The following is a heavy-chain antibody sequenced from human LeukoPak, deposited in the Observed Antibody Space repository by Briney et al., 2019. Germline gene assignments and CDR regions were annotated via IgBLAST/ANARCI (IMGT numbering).Heavy chain of an antibody. J-gene: IGHJ4*02. D-gene: IGHD6-6*01. Sequence: ASVKVSCKASGYTFTGYYMHWVRQAPGQGLEWMGWINPNSGGTNYAQKFQGRVTMTRDMSTSTVYMELSSLRSEDTAVYYCARDPQYSSSSVDYWGQGTLVTVSS. V-gene: IGHV1-2*02. CDR3: ARDPQYSSSSVDY. CDR2: INPNSGGT. CDR1: GYTFTGYY.